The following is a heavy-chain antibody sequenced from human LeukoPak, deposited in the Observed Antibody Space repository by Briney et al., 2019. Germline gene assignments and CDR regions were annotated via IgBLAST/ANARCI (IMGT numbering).Heavy chain of an antibody. J-gene: IGHJ5*02. D-gene: IGHD2-2*01. CDR3: ARLRLLSWFDP. Sequence: SETLSLTCTVSGGSISSYYWSWIRQPPGKGLEWIGYIYYSGSTNYNPSLKSRVTISVDTSKNQFSLKLSSVTAADTAVYYCARLRLLSWFDPWGQGTLVTVSS. CDR2: IYYSGST. V-gene: IGHV4-59*01. CDR1: GGSISSYY.